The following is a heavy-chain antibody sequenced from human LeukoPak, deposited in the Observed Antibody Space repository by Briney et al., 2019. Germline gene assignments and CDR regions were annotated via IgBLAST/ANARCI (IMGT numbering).Heavy chain of an antibody. J-gene: IGHJ4*02. V-gene: IGHV3-74*01. CDR1: GFTFSSYW. CDR2: INSDGSST. Sequence: GGSLRLSCTASGFTFSSYWMHWVRQAPGKGLVWVSRINSDGSSTSYADSVKGRFTISRDNAKNTLYLQMNSLRAEDTAVYYCARGIVVVVAATKVDFDYWGQGTLVTVSS. CDR3: ARGIVVVVAATKVDFDY. D-gene: IGHD2-15*01.